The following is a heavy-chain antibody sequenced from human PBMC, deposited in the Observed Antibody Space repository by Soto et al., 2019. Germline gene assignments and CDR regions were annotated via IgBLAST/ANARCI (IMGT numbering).Heavy chain of an antibody. V-gene: IGHV4-59*01. CDR2: IYYSGST. CDR1: GGSISSYY. Sequence: PSETLSLTCTDSGGSISSYYWSWIRQPPGKGLEWIGYIYYSGSTNYNPSLKSRVTISVDTSKNQFFLKLSSVTAADTAVYYCARGYYDFWSGYYTGRFDYWGQGTLVTVSS. CDR3: ARGYYDFWSGYYTGRFDY. D-gene: IGHD3-3*01. J-gene: IGHJ4*02.